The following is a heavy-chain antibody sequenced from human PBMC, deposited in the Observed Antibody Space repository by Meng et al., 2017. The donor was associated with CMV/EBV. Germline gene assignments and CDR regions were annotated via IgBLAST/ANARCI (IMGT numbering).Heavy chain of an antibody. V-gene: IGHV4-30-4*08. CDR2: IYYSGST. CDR1: GGSISSGDYY. CDR3: ARVTSRVAGAFDY. D-gene: IGHD1-14*01. Sequence: QVQLRESGPGRVKPSQTLPLTCTVSGGSISSGDYYWSWILQPPGKGLEWIGYIYYSGSTYYNPSLKSRVTISVDTSKNQFSLKLSSVTAADTAVYYCARVTSRVAGAFDYWGQGTLVTVSS. J-gene: IGHJ4*02.